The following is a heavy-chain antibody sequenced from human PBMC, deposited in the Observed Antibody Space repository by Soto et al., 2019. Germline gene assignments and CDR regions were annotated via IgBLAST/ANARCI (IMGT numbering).Heavy chain of an antibody. CDR3: ARDLMDIVAVPAASNWFDP. V-gene: IGHV3-30-3*01. J-gene: IGHJ5*02. D-gene: IGHD2-2*03. CDR1: GFTFSSYA. Sequence: GGSLRLSCAASGFTFSSYAMHWVRQAPGKGLEWVAVISYDGSNKYYADSVKGRFTISRDNSKNTLYLQMNSLRAEDTAVYYCARDLMDIVAVPAASNWFDPCGQGTLVTVSS. CDR2: ISYDGSNK.